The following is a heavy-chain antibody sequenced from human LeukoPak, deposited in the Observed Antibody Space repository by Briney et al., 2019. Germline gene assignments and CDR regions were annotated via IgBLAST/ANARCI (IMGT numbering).Heavy chain of an antibody. CDR3: ARDFYDFWSGYENWFDP. D-gene: IGHD3-3*01. CDR2: ISAYNGNT. Sequence: GALVKVSCKASGYTFTSYGISWVRQAPGQGLEWIGWISAYNGNTNYAQKLQGRVTMTTDTSTSTAYMELRSLRSDDTAVYYCARDFYDFWSGYENWFDPWGQGTLVTVSS. CDR1: GYTFTSYG. V-gene: IGHV1-18*01. J-gene: IGHJ5*02.